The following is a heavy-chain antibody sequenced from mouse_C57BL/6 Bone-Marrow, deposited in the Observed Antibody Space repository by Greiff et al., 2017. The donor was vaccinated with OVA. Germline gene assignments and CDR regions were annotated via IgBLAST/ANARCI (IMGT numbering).Heavy chain of an antibody. Sequence: DVKLVESGGDLVKPGGSLKLSCAASGFTFSSYGMSWVRQTPDKRLEWVATISSGGSYTYYPDSVKGRFTISRDNAKNTLYLQMSSLKSEDTAMYYCARQEDFDVWGTGTTVTVSS. V-gene: IGHV5-6*02. J-gene: IGHJ1*03. CDR2: ISSGGSYT. CDR3: ARQEDFDV. CDR1: GFTFSSYG.